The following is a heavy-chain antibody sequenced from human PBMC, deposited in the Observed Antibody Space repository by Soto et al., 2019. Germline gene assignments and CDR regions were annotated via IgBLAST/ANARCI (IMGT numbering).Heavy chain of an antibody. CDR2: IYYSGST. Sequence: TRSVPSTVSDGDTSRGAYFWCCFRQHPGKGLEWIGYIYYSGSTYYNPSLKSRVTISVDTSKNQFSLKLSSVTAADTAVYYCARVCGGDCHYGMDVWGQGTMV. CDR1: DGDTSRGAYF. J-gene: IGHJ6*02. CDR3: ARVCGGDCHYGMDV. V-gene: IGHV4-31*03. D-gene: IGHD2-21*02.